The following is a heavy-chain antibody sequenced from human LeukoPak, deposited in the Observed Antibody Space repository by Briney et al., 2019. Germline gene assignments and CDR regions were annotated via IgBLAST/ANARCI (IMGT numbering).Heavy chain of an antibody. CDR2: MYYSGST. CDR3: ATSPIRGYYFDY. Sequence: PSETLSPTCTVSGGSISSYYWSWIRQPPGKELEYIGYMYYSGSTNQNPSLKSRVTMSVDTSKNQFSLKLSSVTAADTAVYYCATSPIRGYYFDYWGQGTLVTVSS. CDR1: GGSISSYY. V-gene: IGHV4-59*01. J-gene: IGHJ4*02. D-gene: IGHD4-23*01.